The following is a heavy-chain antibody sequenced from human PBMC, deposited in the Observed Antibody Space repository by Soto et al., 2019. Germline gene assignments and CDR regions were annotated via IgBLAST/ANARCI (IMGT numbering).Heavy chain of an antibody. D-gene: IGHD6-19*01. V-gene: IGHV2-5*01. CDR1: GLSLNTTAVG. Sequence: GPTLVNPTQSLTLTCTLSGLSLNTTAVGVGWVRQPPGKALEWLAVIYWNDAKRYSPSMKSRLTLTKDTSKNQVVLTMTNMDPVDTATYYCGHWSYSTGWSDYWGQGALVTVSS. J-gene: IGHJ4*02. CDR2: IYWNDAK. CDR3: GHWSYSTGWSDY.